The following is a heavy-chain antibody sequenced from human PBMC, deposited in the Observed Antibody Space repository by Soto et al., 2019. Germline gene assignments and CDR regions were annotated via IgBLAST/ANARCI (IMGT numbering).Heavy chain of an antibody. J-gene: IGHJ6*02. V-gene: IGHV3-49*03. CDR2: IRSKAYGGTT. CDR1: GFTFGDYA. Sequence: GGSLRLSCTASGFTFGDYAMSWFRQAPGKGLEWVGFIRSKAYGGTTEYAASVKGRFTISRDDSKSIAYLQMNSLKTEDTAVYYCTLWFGEWPIRMDVWGQGTTVTVSS. D-gene: IGHD3-10*01. CDR3: TLWFGEWPIRMDV.